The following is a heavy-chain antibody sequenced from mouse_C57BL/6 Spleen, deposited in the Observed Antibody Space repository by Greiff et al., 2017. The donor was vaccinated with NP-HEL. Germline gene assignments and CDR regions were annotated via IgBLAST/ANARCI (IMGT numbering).Heavy chain of an antibody. J-gene: IGHJ2*01. CDR3: VRENYYGSSYERYFDY. CDR1: GFTFNTYA. D-gene: IGHD1-1*01. Sequence: EVMLVESGGGLVQPKGSLKLSCAASGFTFNTYAMHWVRQAPGKGLEWVARIRSKSSNYATYYADSVKDRFTISRDDSQSMLYLQMNNLKTEDTAMYYCVRENYYGSSYERYFDYWGQGTTLTVSS. V-gene: IGHV10-3*01. CDR2: IRSKSSNYAT.